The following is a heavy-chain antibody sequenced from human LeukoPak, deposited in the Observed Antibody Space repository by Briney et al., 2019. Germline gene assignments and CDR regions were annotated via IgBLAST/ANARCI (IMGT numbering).Heavy chain of an antibody. Sequence: GESLKISCQGSGYSFTSYWIGWVRQLPGKGLDWMGIIYPGDSDTRYSPSFQGQVTISADKSMSTAYLQWSSLKASDTAMYYCARLSLVRGVGCDYWGQGTLVTVSS. CDR3: ARLSLVRGVGCDY. J-gene: IGHJ4*02. V-gene: IGHV5-51*01. CDR1: GYSFTSYW. D-gene: IGHD3-10*01. CDR2: IYPGDSDT.